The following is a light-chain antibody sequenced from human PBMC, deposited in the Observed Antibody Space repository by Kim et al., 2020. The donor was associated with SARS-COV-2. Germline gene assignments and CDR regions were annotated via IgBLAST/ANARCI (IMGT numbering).Light chain of an antibody. Sequence: EIVMTQSPATLSVSPGERATLSCRASQSVSSNLAWYQQKPGQAPRLLIYVASTRATGIPARFSGSGSGTEFTLTISGLQSEDFAVYYCQQYHNWPPWTFGQGTKVDIK. CDR3: QQYHNWPPWT. V-gene: IGKV3-15*01. J-gene: IGKJ1*01. CDR2: VAS. CDR1: QSVSSN.